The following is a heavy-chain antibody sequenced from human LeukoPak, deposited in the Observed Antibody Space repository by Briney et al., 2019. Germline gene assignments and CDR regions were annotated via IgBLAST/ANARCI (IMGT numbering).Heavy chain of an antibody. CDR2: LYSGGST. V-gene: IGHV3-53*01. D-gene: IGHD3-16*01. CDR3: SGVALTRGGGVIRQAYFDY. CDR1: GFTVSSDS. J-gene: IGHJ4*02. Sequence: GRSLRLSCSASGFTVSSDSMSWVRQAPGKGLEWVSLLYSGGSTYYADPVKGRLTISRDNSNNTLYLHMNILRAQDTAISYCSGVALTRGGGVIRQAYFDYWGQGTLVTVSS.